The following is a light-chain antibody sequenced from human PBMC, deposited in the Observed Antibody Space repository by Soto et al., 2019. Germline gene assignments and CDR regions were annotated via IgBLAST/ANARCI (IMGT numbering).Light chain of an antibody. Sequence: EIVLTQSPGTLSLSPGERATLSCRVSQSVSSSYLAWYQQKPGQAPRLLIYGASSRATGIPDRFSGSGSGTDFTLTISSLEPEDFAVYYCQQYGSSPPLTFGGGTKVQIK. V-gene: IGKV3-20*01. CDR1: QSVSSSY. CDR3: QQYGSSPPLT. CDR2: GAS. J-gene: IGKJ4*01.